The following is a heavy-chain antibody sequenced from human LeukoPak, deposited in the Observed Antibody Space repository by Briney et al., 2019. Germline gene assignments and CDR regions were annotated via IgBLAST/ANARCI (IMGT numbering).Heavy chain of an antibody. D-gene: IGHD5-18*01. CDR2: ISYDGSNK. J-gene: IGHJ4*02. CDR3: ARTWIQLWRPFDY. Sequence: GGSLRLSCAASGFTFSSYAMHWVRQAPGKGLEWVAVISYDGSNKYYADSVKGRFTISRDNSKNTLYLQMNSLRAEDTAVYYCARTWIQLWRPFDYWGQGTLVTVSS. CDR1: GFTFSSYA. V-gene: IGHV3-30-3*01.